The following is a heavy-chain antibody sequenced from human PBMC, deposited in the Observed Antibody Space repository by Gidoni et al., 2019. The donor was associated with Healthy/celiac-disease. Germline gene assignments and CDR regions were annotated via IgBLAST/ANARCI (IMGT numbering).Heavy chain of an antibody. Sequence: QVQLVQSGAEVKKPGSSVKVSCKASGGTFSSYAISWVRQAPGQGLEWMGGIIPIFGTATYSQKFKGRVTITADKSTSTAYMELSSLRSEDTAVYYCARVVADTGTLYYFDYWGQGTLVTVSS. CDR2: IIPIFGTA. CDR3: ARVVADTGTLYYFDY. CDR1: GGTFSSYA. J-gene: IGHJ4*02. D-gene: IGHD5-18*01. V-gene: IGHV1-69*06.